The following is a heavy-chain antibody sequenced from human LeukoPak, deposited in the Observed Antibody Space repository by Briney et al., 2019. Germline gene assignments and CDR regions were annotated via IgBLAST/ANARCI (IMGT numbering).Heavy chain of an antibody. CDR2: ISGSSSNT. D-gene: IGHD3-16*01. CDR3: ARATGTWGHDGFDI. V-gene: IGHV1-18*01. Sequence: SVTVSCKAYGYTFMSHGISWVRQAPGQGLEWMGWISGSSSNTNYAQRLQGRVTMTTDTSTTTAYMELRSLRSDGTAVYYCARATGTWGHDGFDIWGQGTMVTVSS. CDR1: GYTFMSHG. J-gene: IGHJ3*02.